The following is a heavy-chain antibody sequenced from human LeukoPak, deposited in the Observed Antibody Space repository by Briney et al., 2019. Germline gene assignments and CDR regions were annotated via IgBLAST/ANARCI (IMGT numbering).Heavy chain of an antibody. J-gene: IGHJ5*02. D-gene: IGHD6-13*01. Sequence: GGSLRLSCAASGFTFSSYGMHWVRQAPGTGLEGGAGISYDGSNKYYADSVKGRFTISRDNSKNTLYLQMNSLLAEDTAVYYCARDKYSSSWYVGKEDWFDPWGQGTLVTVSS. CDR1: GFTFSSYG. V-gene: IGHV3-30*03. CDR2: ISYDGSNK. CDR3: ARDKYSSSWYVGKEDWFDP.